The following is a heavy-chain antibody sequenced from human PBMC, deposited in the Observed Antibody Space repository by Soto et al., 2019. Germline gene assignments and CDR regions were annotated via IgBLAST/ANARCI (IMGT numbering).Heavy chain of an antibody. D-gene: IGHD2-2*01. CDR3: ALRDCSSTSCYYYYYYMDV. V-gene: IGHV3-15*01. Sequence: GGSLRLSCAASGFTFSNAWMSWVRQAPGKGLEWVGRIKSKTDGGTTDYAAPVKGRFTISRDDSKNTLYLQMNSLKTEDTAVYYCALRDCSSTSCYYYYYYMDVWGKGTTVTVSS. J-gene: IGHJ6*03. CDR1: GFTFSNAW. CDR2: IKSKTDGGTT.